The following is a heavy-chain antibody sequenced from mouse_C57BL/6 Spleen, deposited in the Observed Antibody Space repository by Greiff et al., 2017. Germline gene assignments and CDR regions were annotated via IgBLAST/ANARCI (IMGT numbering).Heavy chain of an antibody. CDR1: GYTFTSYG. V-gene: IGHV1-81*01. J-gene: IGHJ3*01. CDR3: ATLQGQGAY. D-gene: IGHD3-3*01. CDR2: IYPRSGNI. Sequence: VQLQESGAELARPGASVQLSCKASGYTFTSYGISWVKQRTGQGLVWIGEIYPRSGNINYNEKFKGKATLTAVKSSSTAYMALRSLTAEDAAVFDCATLQGQGAYWGQGTLVTVAA.